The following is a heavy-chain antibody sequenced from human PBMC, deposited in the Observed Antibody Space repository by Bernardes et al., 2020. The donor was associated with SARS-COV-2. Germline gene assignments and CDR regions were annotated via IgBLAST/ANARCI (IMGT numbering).Heavy chain of an antibody. CDR3: ARGTYNGMDV. CDR1: GGSISSCY. CDR2: IFPGGST. Sequence: SETLSLTCTVSGGSISSCYWSWIRKPAGKGLEWIGRIFPGGSTNYIPSLKSRITMSVDTSTGQFSLRLSSVTAADTAVYYCARGTYNGMDVWGQGTTVTVSS. V-gene: IGHV4-4*07. D-gene: IGHD1-1*01. J-gene: IGHJ6*02.